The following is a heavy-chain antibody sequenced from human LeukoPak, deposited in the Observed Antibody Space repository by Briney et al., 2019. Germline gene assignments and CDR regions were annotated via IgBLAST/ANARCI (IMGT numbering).Heavy chain of an antibody. V-gene: IGHV3-7*03. CDR2: IKQDGSEK. D-gene: IGHD4-17*01. CDR3: ARAYNDYGDLDAFDI. CDR1: GFTFSSYW. Sequence: GGSLRLSCAASGFTFSSYWMSWVRPAPGKGLEWVANIKQDGSEKYYVDSVKGRFTISRDNAKNSLYLQMNSLRAEDTAVYYCARAYNDYGDLDAFDIWGQGTMVTVSS. J-gene: IGHJ3*02.